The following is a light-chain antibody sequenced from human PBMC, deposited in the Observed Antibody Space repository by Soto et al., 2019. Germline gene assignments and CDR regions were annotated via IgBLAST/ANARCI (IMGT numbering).Light chain of an antibody. CDR2: LDSDGSH. J-gene: IGLJ2*01. CDR1: SGHSSYA. CDR3: QTWGTGIHVV. V-gene: IGLV4-69*01. Sequence: QYVLTQSPSGSASLGASVKLTCTLSSGHSSYAIAWHQQQPEKGPRYLMKLDSDGSHTKGDAIPDRFSGSSSGAERYLTISSLQSEDEADYYCQTWGTGIHVVFGGGTKLTVL.